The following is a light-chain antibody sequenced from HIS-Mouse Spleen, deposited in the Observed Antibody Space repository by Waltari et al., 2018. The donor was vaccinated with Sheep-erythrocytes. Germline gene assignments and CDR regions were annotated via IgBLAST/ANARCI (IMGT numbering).Light chain of an antibody. J-gene: IGKJ4*01. CDR3: QQSYSTPPT. CDR2: SAS. V-gene: IGKV1-39*01. CDR1: QSISSN. Sequence: DIQMTQSPSSLSASVGDRVTITCRASQSISSNLNWYQQKPGKAPKLLIYSASRLQSGVPSRFSGSGSGTDFTLTISSLQPEEFATYYCQQSYSTPPTFGGGTKVEIK.